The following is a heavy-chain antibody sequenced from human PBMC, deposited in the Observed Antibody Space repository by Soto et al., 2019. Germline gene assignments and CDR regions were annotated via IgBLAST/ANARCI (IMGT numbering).Heavy chain of an antibody. V-gene: IGHV1-69*12. J-gene: IGHJ2*01. CDR1: GGTFSSYA. Sequence: QVQLVQSGAEVKKPGSSVKVSCKASGGTFSSYAISWVRQAPGQGLEWMGGIIPIFGTSNYAQKFQGRVTITADESTSTAYMELSSLRSEDTAVYICAGVQQWLARSWYFDLWGRGTLVTVSS. CDR2: IIPIFGTS. D-gene: IGHD6-19*01. CDR3: AGVQQWLARSWYFDL.